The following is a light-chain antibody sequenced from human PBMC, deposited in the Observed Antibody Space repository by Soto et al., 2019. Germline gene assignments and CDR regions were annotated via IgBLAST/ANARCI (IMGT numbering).Light chain of an antibody. V-gene: IGKV3-11*01. Sequence: IVLTQSPATLSFSPWERATLSWRASQSVSTFLAWYQHKPGQAPRLLIYDASNRATGIPDRFRGSGSGTDFTLTISSLEPEDFALYYCQQGTDWPPGTFGQGTKVDIK. CDR2: DAS. CDR1: QSVSTF. CDR3: QQGTDWPPGT. J-gene: IGKJ1*01.